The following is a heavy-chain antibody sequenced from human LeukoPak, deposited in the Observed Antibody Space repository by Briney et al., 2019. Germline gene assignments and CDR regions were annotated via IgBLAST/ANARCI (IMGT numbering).Heavy chain of an antibody. CDR1: GYTFTDYY. V-gene: IGHV1-2*06. D-gene: IGHD3-10*01. Sequence: GASVKVSCKASGYTFTDYYMHWVRQAPGQGLEWMGRINPNSGGTNYAQKFQGRVTMTRDTSISTAYMELSSLRSDDTAFYYCARAPPNSGSYCRLHSWFDPWGQGALVTVSS. CDR3: ARAPPNSGSYCRLHSWFDP. J-gene: IGHJ5*02. CDR2: INPNSGGT.